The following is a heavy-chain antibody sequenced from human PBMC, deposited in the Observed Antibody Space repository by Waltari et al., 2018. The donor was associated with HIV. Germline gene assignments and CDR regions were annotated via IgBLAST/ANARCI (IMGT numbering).Heavy chain of an antibody. CDR3: ASIAYCGGDCYPRGMDV. D-gene: IGHD2-21*02. CDR1: GFTVGSNY. Sequence: EVQLVESGGGLVQPGGSLRLSCAASGFTVGSNYMSWVRQAPGKGLGWVSVIYSGGRTYYADSGKGRFTISRDNSKNTLYLQMNSLRAEDTAVYYRASIAYCGGDCYPRGMDVWGQGTTVTVSS. V-gene: IGHV3-66*01. CDR2: IYSGGRT. J-gene: IGHJ6*02.